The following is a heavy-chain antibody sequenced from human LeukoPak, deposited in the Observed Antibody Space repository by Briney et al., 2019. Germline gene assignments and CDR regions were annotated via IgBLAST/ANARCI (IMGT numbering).Heavy chain of an antibody. V-gene: IGHV1-2*02. CDR3: AGVRRSASYHDAFDY. J-gene: IGHJ4*02. D-gene: IGHD1-1*01. Sequence: GASVKVSYKACGYSFPEYYMQWVRQAPGQGLEWMGWINPTIGDWNYAQKFQGRITMTRDTSINIAYMELNRLISGNDPVYYCAGVRRSASYHDAFDYWGQGTQVTVTS. CDR1: GYSFPEYY. CDR2: INPTIGDW.